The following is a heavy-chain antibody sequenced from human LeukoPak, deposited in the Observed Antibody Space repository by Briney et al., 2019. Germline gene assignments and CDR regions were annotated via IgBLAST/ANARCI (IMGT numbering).Heavy chain of an antibody. D-gene: IGHD2-21*01. CDR3: ARDKGLTFAYNWFDP. J-gene: IGHJ5*02. V-gene: IGHV4-59*01. CDR1: GGSISSYY. Sequence: SETLSLTCTVSGGSISSYYWSWIRQPTGKGLEWIGYIYYSGSTNYNPSLKSRVTISVDTSKNQFSLKLSSVTAADTAVYYCARDKGLTFAYNWFDPWGQGTLVTVSS. CDR2: IYYSGST.